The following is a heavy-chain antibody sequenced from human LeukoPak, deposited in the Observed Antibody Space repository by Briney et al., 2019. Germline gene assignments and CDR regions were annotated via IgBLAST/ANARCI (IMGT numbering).Heavy chain of an antibody. J-gene: IGHJ4*02. CDR2: ISYDGSNK. CDR1: GFTFSSYA. V-gene: IGHV3-30-3*01. D-gene: IGHD2-2*01. Sequence: PGGSLRLSCAASGFTFSSYAMHWVRQTPGKGLEWVAVISYDGSNKYYADSVKGRFTISRDNAKNSLYLQMNSLRAEDTALYYCITRAWLDSWGQGTLVTVSS. CDR3: ITRAWLDS.